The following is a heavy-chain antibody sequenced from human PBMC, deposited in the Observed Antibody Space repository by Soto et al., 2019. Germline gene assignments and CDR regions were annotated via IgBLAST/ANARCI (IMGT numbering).Heavy chain of an antibody. J-gene: IGHJ4*02. CDR1: GFSLNTSGVS. CDR2: IYWNGDE. CDR3: THMYSYAGSGYYPTADY. V-gene: IGHV2-5*01. D-gene: IGHD3-22*01. Sequence: SGPTLVNPTQTLTLTCSFSGFSLNTSGVSVGWIRQPPGKALEWLALIYWNGDERYSPSLKNRLTITKDTSKNQVVLRMTNMDPVDTATYYCTHMYSYAGSGYYPTADYWGRGTLVTVSS.